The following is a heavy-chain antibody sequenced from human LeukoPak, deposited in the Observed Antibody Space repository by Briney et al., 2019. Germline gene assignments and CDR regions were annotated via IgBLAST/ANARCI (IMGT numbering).Heavy chain of an antibody. V-gene: IGHV4-34*01. CDR1: GGSSSGYY. D-gene: IGHD3-9*01. CDR3: ARGGRRSLGILTTDPLRNDAFDI. Sequence: SETLSLTCAVYGGSSSGYYWSWIRQPPGKGLEWIGEINHSGSTNYNPSLKSRVTISVDTSKNQCSLKLSSVTAADTAVYYCARGGRRSLGILTTDPLRNDAFDIWGQGTMVTVSS. J-gene: IGHJ3*02. CDR2: INHSGST.